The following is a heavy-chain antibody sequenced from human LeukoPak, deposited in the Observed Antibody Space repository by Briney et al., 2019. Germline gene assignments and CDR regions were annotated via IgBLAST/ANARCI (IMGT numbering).Heavy chain of an antibody. CDR2: ISSSSSYI. V-gene: IGHV3-21*01. J-gene: IGHJ3*02. CDR3: ARPVFRSTMIVVVNDAFDI. Sequence: PGGSLRLSCAASGFTFSSYSMNWVRQAPGKGLEWVSSISSSSSYIYYADSVKGRFTISRDNAKNSLYLQMNSLRAEDTAVYYCARPVFRSTMIVVVNDAFDIWGQGTMVTVSS. D-gene: IGHD3-22*01. CDR1: GFTFSSYS.